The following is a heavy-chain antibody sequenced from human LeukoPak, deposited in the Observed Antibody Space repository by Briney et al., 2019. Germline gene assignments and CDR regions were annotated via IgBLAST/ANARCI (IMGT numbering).Heavy chain of an antibody. CDR1: GFTFDDYG. D-gene: IGHD3-22*01. Sequence: GGSLRLSCAASGFTFDDYGMSWVRQAPGKGLEWVSGINWNGGSTGYADSVKSRFTISRDNAKNSLYLQMNSLRAEDTALYYCASSADSSGYPSGVPFDYWGQGTLVTVSS. V-gene: IGHV3-20*04. CDR3: ASSADSSGYPSGVPFDY. CDR2: INWNGGST. J-gene: IGHJ4*02.